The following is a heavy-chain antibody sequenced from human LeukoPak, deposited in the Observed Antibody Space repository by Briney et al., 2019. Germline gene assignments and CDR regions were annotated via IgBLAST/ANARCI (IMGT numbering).Heavy chain of an antibody. Sequence: SETLSLTCTVSGYSISSGYYWGWIRQPPGKGLEWIGTTYHRGNTYYNSSLKSRVTISVDTSKNQFSLKLTSVTAADTAVYYCARGPPNGHDDSSGYYVPACFDYWGQGTLVTVSS. J-gene: IGHJ4*02. CDR3: ARGPPNGHDDSSGYYVPACFDY. V-gene: IGHV4-38-2*02. CDR1: GYSISSGYY. CDR2: TYHRGNT. D-gene: IGHD3-22*01.